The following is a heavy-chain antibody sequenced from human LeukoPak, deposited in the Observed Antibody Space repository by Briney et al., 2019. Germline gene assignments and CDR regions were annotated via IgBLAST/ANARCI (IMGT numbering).Heavy chain of an antibody. CDR2: IGTYGGDT. D-gene: IGHD3-22*01. CDR3: ARDLWNFYNDSGYNRDFDS. Sequence: ASVKVSCKATSRISWVRQAPGQGLEWMGWIGTYGGDTYYAQKFQGRITVTTDTFTSTVYMELRNLRSDDTAVYYCARDLWNFYNDSGYNRDFDSWGQGTLVTVSS. CDR1: TSR. J-gene: IGHJ5*01. V-gene: IGHV1-18*01.